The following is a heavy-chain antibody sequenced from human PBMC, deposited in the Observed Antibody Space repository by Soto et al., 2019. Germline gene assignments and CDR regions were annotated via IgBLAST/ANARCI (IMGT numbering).Heavy chain of an antibody. CDR2: IYYSGTT. J-gene: IGHJ4*02. Sequence: SQTLCLTWGVAGYSISSSNWWGWIRQPPGKGLEWIGYIYYSGTTYYNPSLKSRVTMSVDTSKNQFSLKLTSVTAVDTAVYYCARREIQGPIDYWGQGTLVTV. CDR3: ARREIQGPIDY. CDR1: GYSISSSNW. D-gene: IGHD1-26*01. V-gene: IGHV4-28*01.